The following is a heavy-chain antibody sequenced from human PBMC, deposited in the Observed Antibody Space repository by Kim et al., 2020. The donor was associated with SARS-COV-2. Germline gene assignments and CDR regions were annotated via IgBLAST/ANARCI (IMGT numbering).Heavy chain of an antibody. CDR2: ISYDGSNK. J-gene: IGHJ4*02. Sequence: GGSLRLSCAASGFTFSSYAMHWVRQAPGKGLEWVAVISYDGSNKYYADSVKGRFTISRDNSKNTLYLQMNSLRAEDTAVYYCARDSNAQSGYDRGAFDYWGQGTLVTVSS. V-gene: IGHV3-30*04. CDR1: GFTFSSYA. CDR3: ARDSNAQSGYDRGAFDY. D-gene: IGHD5-12*01.